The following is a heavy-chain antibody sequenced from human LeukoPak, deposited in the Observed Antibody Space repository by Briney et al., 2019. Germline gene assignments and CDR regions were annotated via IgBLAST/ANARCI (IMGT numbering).Heavy chain of an antibody. CDR2: IYYSGST. CDR3: ARHLRNDLLDY. V-gene: IGHV4-59*08. CDR1: GGSISSYY. D-gene: IGHD1-1*01. Sequence: PSETLSLTCTVSGGSISSYYWSWIRQPPGKGLEWIGYIYYSGSTNYNPSLKSRVTISVDTSKNQFSLKLSSVTAADTAVYYCARHLRNDLLDYWGQGTLVTVSS. J-gene: IGHJ4*02.